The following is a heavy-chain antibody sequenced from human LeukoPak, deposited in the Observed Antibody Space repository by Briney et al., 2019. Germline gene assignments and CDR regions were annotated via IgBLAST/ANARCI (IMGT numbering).Heavy chain of an antibody. CDR2: IKQDGSEK. Sequence: GGSLRLSCAASGFTFSRYWMSWVRQAPGKGLEWVANIKQDGSEKYYVDSVKGRFTISRDNAKNSLYLQMNSLRAEDTAVYYCATSGGGDYWGQGTLVTVSS. CDR1: GFTFSRYW. J-gene: IGHJ4*02. D-gene: IGHD2-15*01. V-gene: IGHV3-7*01. CDR3: ATSGGGDY.